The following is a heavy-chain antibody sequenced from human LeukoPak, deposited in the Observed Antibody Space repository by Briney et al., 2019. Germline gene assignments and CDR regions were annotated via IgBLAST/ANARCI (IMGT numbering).Heavy chain of an antibody. D-gene: IGHD2-21*01. CDR3: AHHSIVVVPWDPYYSMDV. V-gene: IGHV2-5*02. CDR1: GFLLSTSGVG. Sequence: SGPTLVNPTQTLTLTCTFSGFLLSTSGVGVGWIRQPPGKALEWLALIYWDDDKRYSPSLKSRLTITKDTSKNQVVLTMTNMDPVDTATYYCAHHSIVVVPWDPYYSMDVWGQGTTVTVSS. CDR2: IYWDDDK. J-gene: IGHJ6*02.